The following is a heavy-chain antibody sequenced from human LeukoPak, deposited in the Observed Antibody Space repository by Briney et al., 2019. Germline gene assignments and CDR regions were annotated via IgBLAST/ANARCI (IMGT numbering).Heavy chain of an antibody. J-gene: IGHJ4*02. CDR3: ARDSGPVDQMLSFDV. Sequence: GGSLRLSCAASGFTDHTYYMSWVRQAPGQGLAWVSVIYGGGTTYYADSVKGRFTISRDDSKNTLYLQMNTLRAEDTAVYYCARDSGPVDQMLSFDVWGQGTLVTVSS. V-gene: IGHV3-53*01. CDR2: IYGGGTT. CDR1: GFTDHTYY. D-gene: IGHD2-2*01.